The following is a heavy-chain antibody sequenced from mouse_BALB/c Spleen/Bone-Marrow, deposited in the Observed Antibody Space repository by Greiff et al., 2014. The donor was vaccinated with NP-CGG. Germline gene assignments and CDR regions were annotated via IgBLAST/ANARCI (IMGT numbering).Heavy chain of an antibody. CDR2: ILPGSGSS. CDR1: GYTFSSYW. J-gene: IGHJ1*01. V-gene: IGHV1-9*01. Sequence: QVQLQQSGAELMKPGASVKISCKATGYTFSSYWTEWVKQRPGHGLEWIGEILPGSGSSNYNEKFKGKATFTADTSSNTAYMQLSSLTSEDSDVYYCARRGVHYWYFDVWGAGTTVTVSS. CDR3: ARRGVHYWYFDV.